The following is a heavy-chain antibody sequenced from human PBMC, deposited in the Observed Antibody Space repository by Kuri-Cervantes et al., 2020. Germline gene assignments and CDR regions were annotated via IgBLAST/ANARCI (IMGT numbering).Heavy chain of an antibody. J-gene: IGHJ5*02. CDR1: GFTFSSYA. CDR3: ARGRNGVGYDFWSGYYRVFDP. D-gene: IGHD3-3*01. CDR2: ISGSGGST. Sequence: GESLKISCAASGFTFSSYAMSWVRQAPGKGLEWVSAISGSGGSTYYADSVKGRFTISRDNSKNTLYLQMNSLRAEDTAVYYCARGRNGVGYDFWSGYYRVFDPWGQGTLVTVSS. V-gene: IGHV3-23*01.